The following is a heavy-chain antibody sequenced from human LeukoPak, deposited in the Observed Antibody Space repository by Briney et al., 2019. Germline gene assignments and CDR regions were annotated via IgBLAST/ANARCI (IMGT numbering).Heavy chain of an antibody. CDR2: INSDGSST. D-gene: IGHD2-15*01. CDR3: AREGGFCSGGSCRLYYFDF. Sequence: GGSLRLSCAASGFTFSSYWMHWVRQAPGKGLVWVSRINSDGSSTSYADSVKGRFTISRDNAKNTLYLQMNSLRAEDTAVYYCAREGGFCSGGSCRLYYFDFWGQGTLVTVSS. J-gene: IGHJ4*02. CDR1: GFTFSSYW. V-gene: IGHV3-74*01.